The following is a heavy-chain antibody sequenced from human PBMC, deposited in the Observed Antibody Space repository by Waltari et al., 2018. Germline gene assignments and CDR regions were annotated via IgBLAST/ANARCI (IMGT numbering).Heavy chain of an antibody. CDR3: ARGGDATQTNYYYYGLDV. V-gene: IGHV1-69*09. J-gene: IGHJ6*02. CDR2: IIPILGLT. Sequence: QVRLLQSGAEVKKPGSSVKVACQASGDTFRRYAINWVRQAPGQGLEWMGRIIPILGLTNYAQKFQGRVTITADKSTTTAYMELSSLRSEDTAVYYCARGGDATQTNYYYYGLDVWGQGTTVTVSS. D-gene: IGHD2-15*01. CDR1: GDTFRRYA.